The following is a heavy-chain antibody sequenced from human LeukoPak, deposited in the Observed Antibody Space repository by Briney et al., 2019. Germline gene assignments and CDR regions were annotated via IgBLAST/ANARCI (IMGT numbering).Heavy chain of an antibody. J-gene: IGHJ4*02. CDR1: GYTLTELS. CDR3: ARDGSYYDSSGYYWAYYFDY. V-gene: IGHV1-24*01. Sequence: ASVKVSCKVSGYTLTELSMHWVRQAPGKGLEWMGGFDPEDGETIYAQKFQGRVTMTEDTSTDTAYMELSSLRSDDTAVYYCARDGSYYDSSGYYWAYYFDYWGQGTLVTVSS. D-gene: IGHD3-22*01. CDR2: FDPEDGET.